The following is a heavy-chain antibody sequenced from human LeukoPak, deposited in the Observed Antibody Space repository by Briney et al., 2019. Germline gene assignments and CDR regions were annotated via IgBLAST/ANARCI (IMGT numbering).Heavy chain of an antibody. J-gene: IGHJ4*02. Sequence: SETLSLTCAVYGGSFSGYYWSWIRQPPGKGLEWIGEINHSGSTNYSPSLKSRVTISVDTSKNQFSLKLSSVTAADTAVYYCARAPYYDFWSGYYVYFDYWGQGTLVTVSS. CDR3: ARAPYYDFWSGYYVYFDY. CDR2: INHSGST. V-gene: IGHV4-34*01. CDR1: GGSFSGYY. D-gene: IGHD3-3*01.